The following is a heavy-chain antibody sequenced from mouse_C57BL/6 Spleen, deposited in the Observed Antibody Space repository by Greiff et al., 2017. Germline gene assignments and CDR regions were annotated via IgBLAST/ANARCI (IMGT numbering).Heavy chain of an antibody. CDR2: ISSGSSTI. V-gene: IGHV5-17*01. CDR3: ARTGTVSYYYAMDY. Sequence: EVQLVESGGGLVKPGESLKLSCAASGFTFSDYGMHWVRQAPEKGLEWVAYISSGSSTIYYADTVKGRFTISRDNAKNTLFLQMTSLRSEDTAMYYCARTGTVSYYYAMDYWGQGTSVTVSS. CDR1: GFTFSDYG. D-gene: IGHD4-1*01. J-gene: IGHJ4*01.